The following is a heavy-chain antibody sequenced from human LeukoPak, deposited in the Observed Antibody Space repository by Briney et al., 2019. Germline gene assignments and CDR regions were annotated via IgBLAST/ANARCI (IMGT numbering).Heavy chain of an antibody. CDR3: ARDLVDSTGYYYGFDP. J-gene: IGHJ5*02. CDR1: GGSLSSGDYY. Sequence: SETLSLTCTVSGGSLSSGDYYWNWIRQPPGKGLEWIGYIYYSGGTYYNPSFKSRLTISVDTSNNQFSLRLSSVTAADTAVYYCARDLVDSTGYYYGFDPWGQGTLVTVSS. CDR2: IYYSGGT. D-gene: IGHD3-22*01. V-gene: IGHV4-30-4*01.